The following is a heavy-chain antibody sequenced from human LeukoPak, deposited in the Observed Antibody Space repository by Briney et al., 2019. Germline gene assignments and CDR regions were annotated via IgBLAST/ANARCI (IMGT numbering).Heavy chain of an antibody. D-gene: IGHD6-19*01. CDR3: VKDSVVVAGLVNYFDY. CDR2: ISGSGGDT. J-gene: IGHJ4*02. V-gene: IGHV3-23*01. Sequence: GGSLRLSCAASGFTFRSYAMSWVRQAPGKGLEWVSAISGSGGDTFYTDSVKGRFTVSRDNSKNTLYLQMKGLRAEDTAVYYCVKDSVVVAGLVNYFDYWGQGTLVTVSS. CDR1: GFTFRSYA.